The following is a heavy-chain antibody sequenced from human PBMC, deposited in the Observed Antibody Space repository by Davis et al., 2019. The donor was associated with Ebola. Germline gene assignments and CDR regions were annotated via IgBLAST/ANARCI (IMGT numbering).Heavy chain of an antibody. D-gene: IGHD3-10*01. CDR1: GFTFSSYG. J-gene: IGHJ6*02. CDR3: AKGDYYGSGSYIYYYYGMDV. CDR2: IWYDGSNK. V-gene: IGHV3-33*06. Sequence: GEFLKISCAASGFTFSSYGMHWVRQAPGKGLEWVAVIWYDGSNKYYADSVKGRFTISRDNSKNTLYLQMNSLRAEDTAVYYCAKGDYYGSGSYIYYYYGMDVWGQGTTVTVSS.